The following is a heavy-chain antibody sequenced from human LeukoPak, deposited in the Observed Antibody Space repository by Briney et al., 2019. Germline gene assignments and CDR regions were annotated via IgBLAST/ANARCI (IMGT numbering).Heavy chain of an antibody. Sequence: ASVKVSCKVSGYTLTELSMHWVRQAPGKGLEWMGGFDPEDGETIYAQKFQGRVTMTEDTSTDTAYMELSSLRSEDTAVYYCARGAAPYGSGSYWGPYYYYMDVWGKGTTVTISS. D-gene: IGHD3-10*01. V-gene: IGHV1-24*01. CDR3: ARGAAPYGSGSYWGPYYYYMDV. CDR1: GYTLTELS. J-gene: IGHJ6*03. CDR2: FDPEDGET.